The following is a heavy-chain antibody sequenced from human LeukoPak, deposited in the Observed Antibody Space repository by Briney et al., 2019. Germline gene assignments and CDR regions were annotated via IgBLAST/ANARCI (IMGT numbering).Heavy chain of an antibody. V-gene: IGHV4-59*02. Sequence: PSETLSLTCTVSGASVSSSHWNWIRQSPGKGLEWIANVDYNGSTKYNPSLRGRGTMSLDTSEDQFYLKLESVTAADTARYYCARGFYEPFARWGQGILVTVSS. CDR3: ARGFYEPFAR. D-gene: IGHD2/OR15-2a*01. CDR1: GASVSSSH. CDR2: VDYNGST. J-gene: IGHJ5*02.